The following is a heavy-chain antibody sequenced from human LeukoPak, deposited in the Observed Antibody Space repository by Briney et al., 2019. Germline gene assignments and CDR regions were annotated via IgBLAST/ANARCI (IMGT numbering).Heavy chain of an antibody. J-gene: IGHJ4*02. CDR2: IWYDGSNE. CDR1: GFTFSRYG. V-gene: IGHV3-33*01. CDR3: AREQTSSSPAPLGY. Sequence: PGGSLRLSCTAFGFTFSRYGMHWVRQGPGKGLEWAATIWYDGSNEYYAASVKGRFTISRDNSKNTLFLQMNTLRADDTAVYYCAREQTSSSPAPLGYWGQGTLVTVSS. D-gene: IGHD2-15*01.